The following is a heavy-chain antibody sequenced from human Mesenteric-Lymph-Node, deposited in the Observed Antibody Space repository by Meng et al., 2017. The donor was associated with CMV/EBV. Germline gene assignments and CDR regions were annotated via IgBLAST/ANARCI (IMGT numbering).Heavy chain of an antibody. D-gene: IGHD3-10*01. V-gene: IGHV7-4-1*02. CDR2: INTSTGNP. CDR1: RCTSTSYG. CDR3: ATKFFYGSGSYSFDH. J-gene: IGHJ4*02. Sequence: SRCTSTSYGISWVRQATGQGLEWMGWINTSTGNPAYSPDFSGRFVFSLDTSVSTAYLQISSLKAEDTAIYYCATKFFYGSGSYSFDHWGQGTLVTVSS.